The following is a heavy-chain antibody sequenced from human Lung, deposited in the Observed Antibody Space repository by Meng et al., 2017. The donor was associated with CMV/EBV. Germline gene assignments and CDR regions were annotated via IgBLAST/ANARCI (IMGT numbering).Heavy chain of an antibody. J-gene: IGHJ6*01. CDR3: ARDHAWFGETYAMDV. V-gene: IGHV3-48*03. CDR2: ISSSDDTI. D-gene: IGHD3-10*01. CDR1: GFTFSSYE. Sequence: GGSLRLSCAASGFTFSSYEMNWVRQAPGKGLEWVSYISSSDDTIYYADSVRGRFTISRENAKNSLYLQMNSLRAEDTAVYYCARDHAWFGETYAMDVWGQGXTVTVSS.